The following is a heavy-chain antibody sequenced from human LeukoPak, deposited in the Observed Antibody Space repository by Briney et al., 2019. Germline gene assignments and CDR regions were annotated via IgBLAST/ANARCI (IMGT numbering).Heavy chain of an antibody. D-gene: IGHD6-25*01. CDR2: ISSSSSYI. CDR3: ARDLAAAGLDY. V-gene: IGHV3-21*01. CDR1: GFTFSSYS. Sequence: GGSLRLSCAASGFTFSSYSMNWVRQDPGKGLEWVSSISSSSSYIYYADSVKGRFTISRDNAKNSLYLQMNSLRAEDTAVYYCARDLAAAGLDYWGQGTLVTVSS. J-gene: IGHJ4*02.